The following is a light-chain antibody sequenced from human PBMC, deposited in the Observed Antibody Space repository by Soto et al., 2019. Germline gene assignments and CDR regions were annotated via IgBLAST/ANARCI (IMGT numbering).Light chain of an antibody. Sequence: DLQMTQSPSSLSASVGDRVTITCRASQSIGFFLNWYHQKPGKAPKLLIYAASSLQSGVPSRFSGSGSGTDFTLTITSLQPEDFGTYYCQQSYGNPGFAPGTKVDIK. CDR2: AAS. CDR3: QQSYGNPG. J-gene: IGKJ3*01. CDR1: QSIGFF. V-gene: IGKV1-39*01.